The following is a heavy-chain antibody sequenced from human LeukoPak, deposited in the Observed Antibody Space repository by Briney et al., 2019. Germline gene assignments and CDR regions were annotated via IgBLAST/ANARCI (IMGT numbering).Heavy chain of an antibody. CDR3: ATYYDSSGYYDY. Sequence: GGSLRLSCAASGFTFSSYAMSWVRQAPGKGLEWVSAISGSGGSTYYADSVKGRFTISRDNSKNTLCLQMNSLRAEDTAVYYCATYYDSSGYYDYWGQGTLVTVSS. CDR2: ISGSGGST. CDR1: GFTFSSYA. D-gene: IGHD3-22*01. J-gene: IGHJ4*02. V-gene: IGHV3-23*01.